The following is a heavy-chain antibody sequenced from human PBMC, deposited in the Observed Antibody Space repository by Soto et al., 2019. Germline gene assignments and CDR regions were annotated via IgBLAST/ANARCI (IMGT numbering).Heavy chain of an antibody. CDR1: GFTFTNAW. V-gene: IGHV3-15*01. CDR2: IKSKTDGGTT. D-gene: IGHD3-22*01. Sequence: EVQLVESGGGLVKPGGSLRLSCAVSGFTFTNAWMNWVRQAPGKGLEWVGRIKSKTDGGTTDYAAPVKGRFTISRDDSKTTLYLQMNSLKIEDTAVYYCTTLPMIVVHPDYWGQGTLVTVSS. CDR3: TTLPMIVVHPDY. J-gene: IGHJ4*02.